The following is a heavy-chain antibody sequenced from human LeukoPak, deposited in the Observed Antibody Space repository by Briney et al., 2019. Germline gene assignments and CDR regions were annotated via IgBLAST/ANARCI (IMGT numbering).Heavy chain of an antibody. CDR1: GFTFSTYT. J-gene: IGHJ4*02. D-gene: IGHD5-12*01. Sequence: GGFLRLSCAASGFTFSTYTMNWVGQAPGKRLEWVSSISASTSYINYADSVKGRFTISRDNAENSLYLQMNSLRAEDTAVYYCARDRGADYWGQGTLVTVSS. V-gene: IGHV3-21*01. CDR3: ARDRGADY. CDR2: ISASTSYI.